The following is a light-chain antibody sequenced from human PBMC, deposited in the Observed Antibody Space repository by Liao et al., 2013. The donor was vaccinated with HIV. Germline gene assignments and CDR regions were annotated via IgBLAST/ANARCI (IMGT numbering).Light chain of an antibody. CDR3: QAWDSGAEVL. Sequence: SYELTQPPSVSMSPGQTARITCSGDALPNQYAYWYQQKPGQAPVVVILKNSERPSGIPERFSGSYSGNTATLTITGTQTMDESDYFCQAWDSGAEVLFGGGTKLTVL. CDR1: ALPNQY. CDR2: KNS. V-gene: IGLV3-25*02. J-gene: IGLJ2*01.